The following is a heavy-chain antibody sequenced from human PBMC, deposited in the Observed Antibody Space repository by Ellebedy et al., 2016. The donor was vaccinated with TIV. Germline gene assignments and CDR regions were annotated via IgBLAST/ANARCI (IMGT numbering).Heavy chain of an antibody. V-gene: IGHV1-18*01. CDR2: VDASNGNS. J-gene: IGHJ4*02. CDR1: GYTFTRYG. Sequence: ASVKVSXXASGYTFTRYGISWLRQAPGQGLEWLGWVDASNGNSNYGQKFQGRVTVTTDTSTTTAYMELRSLKSDDTAVYYCVRDYNYEVMYWGQGTLVTVSS. CDR3: VRDYNYEVMY. D-gene: IGHD5-24*01.